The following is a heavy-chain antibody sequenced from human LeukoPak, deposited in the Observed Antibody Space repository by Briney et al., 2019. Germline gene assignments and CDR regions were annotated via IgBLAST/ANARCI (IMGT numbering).Heavy chain of an antibody. CDR3: ARGERYCSGGSCHDDAFDI. CDR1: GGSISSYY. Sequence: SETLSLTCTVSGGSISSYYWSWIRQPAGKGLEWIGRIYTSGSTNYNPSLKSRVTMSVDTSKNQFSLKLSSVTAADTAVYYYARGERYCSGGSCHDDAFDIWGQGTMVTVSS. D-gene: IGHD2-15*01. V-gene: IGHV4-4*07. J-gene: IGHJ3*02. CDR2: IYTSGST.